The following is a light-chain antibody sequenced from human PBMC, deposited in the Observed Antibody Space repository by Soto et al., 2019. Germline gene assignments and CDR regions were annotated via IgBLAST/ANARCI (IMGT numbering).Light chain of an antibody. CDR2: SAS. V-gene: IGKV1-6*02. CDR3: LQDHDDSWT. Sequence: IQMTQSPSSLSASIGDRVTITCRASQGIGVRLACFQQKPGKAPQYLIQSASILQSGVPSRFRGSRSGTEFTLTVSSLQPEDFATYYCLQDHDDSWTFGQGTKVDIK. J-gene: IGKJ1*01. CDR1: QGIGVR.